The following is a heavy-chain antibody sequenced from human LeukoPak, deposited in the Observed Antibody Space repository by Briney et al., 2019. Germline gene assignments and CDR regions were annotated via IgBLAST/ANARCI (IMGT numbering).Heavy chain of an antibody. CDR2: ISYDGNDK. V-gene: IGHV3-30*14. D-gene: IGHD3-22*01. J-gene: IGHJ3*02. CDR3: ARDQYYDSSGSDAFDI. CDR1: GFTLSNYA. Sequence: GGSLRLSCAASGFTLSNYAIHSVRQAPGKRLEWVAVISYDGNDKYHADSVKGRFTISRDNSRDTLYLQMNSLRPEETAVYYCARDQYYDSSGSDAFDIWGQGTMVTVSS.